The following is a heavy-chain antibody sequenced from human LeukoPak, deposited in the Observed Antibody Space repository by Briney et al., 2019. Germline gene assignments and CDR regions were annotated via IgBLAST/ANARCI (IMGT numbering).Heavy chain of an antibody. CDR1: GFTFSSYS. J-gene: IGHJ4*02. V-gene: IGHV3-21*01. CDR2: ISSSSSYI. D-gene: IGHD3-10*01. Sequence: GGSLRLSCAASGFTFSSYSMNWVRQAPGKGLEWVSSISSSSSYIYYADSVKGRFTISRDNAKNSLCLQMNSLRAEDTAVYYCARVGPEFRSPLDYWGQGTLVTVSS. CDR3: ARVGPEFRSPLDY.